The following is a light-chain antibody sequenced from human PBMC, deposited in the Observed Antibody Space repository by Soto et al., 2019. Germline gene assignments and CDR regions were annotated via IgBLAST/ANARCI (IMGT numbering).Light chain of an antibody. CDR2: AAS. J-gene: IGKJ1*01. Sequence: DIQMTQSPSSLSASVGDRVTITCRASQSISSYLNWYQQKPGKAPKLLIYAASSLQSGVPSRFSGSGSGTDFTLTISSLQPDDFATYYCQQYKSSSRTFGQGTKVEVK. CDR3: QQYKSSSRT. V-gene: IGKV1-39*01. CDR1: QSISSY.